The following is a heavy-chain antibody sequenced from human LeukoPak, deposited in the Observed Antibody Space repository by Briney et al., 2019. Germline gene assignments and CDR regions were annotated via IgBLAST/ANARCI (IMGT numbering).Heavy chain of an antibody. V-gene: IGHV4-59*01. CDR2: IYYSGST. CDR1: GGSISSYY. D-gene: IGHD2-2*01. Sequence: SETLSLTCTVSGGSISSYYWSWNRQPPGKGLEWIGYIYYSGSTNYNPSLKSRVTISVDTSKNQFSLKLSSVTAADTAVYYCARASSTSSIALDYWGRGTLVTVSS. J-gene: IGHJ4*02. CDR3: ARASSTSSIALDY.